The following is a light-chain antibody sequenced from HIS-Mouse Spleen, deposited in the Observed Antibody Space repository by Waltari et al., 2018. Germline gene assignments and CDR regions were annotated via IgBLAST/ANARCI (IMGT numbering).Light chain of an antibody. J-gene: IGLJ3*02. CDR3: SSYASSSTRV. V-gene: IGLV2-14*03. Sequence: QSALTQPASVSGSPGQSITISCTGTSSDVGGYNYVSWYQQHPGKAPKLMVYDVSNRPPGVTNRLSASKSGNTASLTISGLQAEDEADYYCSSYASSSTRVFGGGTKLTVL. CDR2: DVS. CDR1: SSDVGGYNY.